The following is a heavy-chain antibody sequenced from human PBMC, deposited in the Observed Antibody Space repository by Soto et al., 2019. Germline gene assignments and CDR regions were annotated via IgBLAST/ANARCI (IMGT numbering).Heavy chain of an antibody. D-gene: IGHD3-3*01. CDR2: ISSSSSYI. CDR3: AKETVEYYFDY. V-gene: IGHV3-21*01. CDR1: EFTFSNYA. J-gene: IGHJ4*02. Sequence: GGSLRLSCAASEFTFSNYAMSWVRQAPGKGLEWVSSISSSSSYIYYADSVKGRFTISRDNAKNTLYLQMNSLRGEDTAVYYCAKETVEYYFDYWGQGTLVTVSS.